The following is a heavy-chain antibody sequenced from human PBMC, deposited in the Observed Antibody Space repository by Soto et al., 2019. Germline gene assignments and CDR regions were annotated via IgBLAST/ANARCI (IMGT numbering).Heavy chain of an antibody. CDR3: TRDVIVVVPTAMAPDFAYYYDYMDV. D-gene: IGHD2-2*01. J-gene: IGHJ6*03. CDR2: IRSKAYGGTT. CDR1: GFTFGDYA. Sequence: EVQLVESGGGLVQPGRSLRLSCSASGFTFGDYAMSWFRQAPGKGLEWVGFIRSKAYGGTTEYAASVRGRFTISRDDSKSIGYLKMNSLKTEDTAVYYCTRDVIVVVPTAMAPDFAYYYDYMDVWGKGTTVTVSS. V-gene: IGHV3-49*03.